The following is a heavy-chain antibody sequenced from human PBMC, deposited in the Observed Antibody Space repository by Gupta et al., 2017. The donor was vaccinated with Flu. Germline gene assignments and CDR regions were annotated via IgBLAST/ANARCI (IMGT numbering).Heavy chain of an antibody. J-gene: IGHJ4*02. D-gene: IGHD3-3*01. V-gene: IGHV1-69*01. CDR1: GGTLRSYA. CDR3: ARCPDHNYDFWSDYGSFDY. Sequence: QVQLVQSGAEGKKPGAPVKVSCKASGGTLRSYAISWVRQAPGQGLVWMGGIIPTFGTANYEQKFQGRVTITADQSPSPAYKELSSLRSEATAVYYCARCPDHNYDFWSDYGSFDYWGQGTLVTVSS. CDR2: IIPTFGTA.